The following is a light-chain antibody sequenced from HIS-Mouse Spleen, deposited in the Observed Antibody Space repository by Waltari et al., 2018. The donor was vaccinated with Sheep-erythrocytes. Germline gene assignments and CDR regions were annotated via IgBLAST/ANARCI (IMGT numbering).Light chain of an antibody. CDR2: GAS. CDR1: QSVSSSY. V-gene: IGKV3-20*01. Sequence: EIVLTQPPGTLSLSPGDRATLSCRASQSVSSSYLAWYQQKPGQAPRLLIYGASSRATGIPDRFSGSGSGTDFTLTISRLEPEDFAVYYCQQYGSSPRYTFGQGTKLEIK. J-gene: IGKJ2*01. CDR3: QQYGSSPRYT.